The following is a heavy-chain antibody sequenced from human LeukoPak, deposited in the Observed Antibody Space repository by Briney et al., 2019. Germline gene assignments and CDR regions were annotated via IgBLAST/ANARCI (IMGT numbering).Heavy chain of an antibody. CDR3: ARIGYKYGSYYFDD. V-gene: IGHV2-26*01. J-gene: IGHJ4*02. CDR1: GFSLSNAGMG. D-gene: IGHD3-10*01. CDR2: IFSNDEK. Sequence: SGPTLVKPTQTLTLTCTVSGFSLSNAGMGVSWIRQPPGKALEWLAHIFSNDEKSYNTSLKSRLTISKDTSKSQVVLTMTGMDPVDTGTYYCARIGYKYGSYYFDDWGQGTLVTVSS.